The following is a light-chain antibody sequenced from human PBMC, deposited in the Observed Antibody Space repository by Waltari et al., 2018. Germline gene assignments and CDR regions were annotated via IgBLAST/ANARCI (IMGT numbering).Light chain of an antibody. CDR3: AAWDDNLNGVV. Sequence: QSVLAQPPSASGTPGQRVTISCSGSSSNIGSKTVNWYQQLPGTAPKLLIYSINQRPSGVPDRLPGSKSGTSASLAISGLQSEDEADYDCAAWDDNLNGVVFGGGTKLTVL. CDR1: SSNIGSKT. CDR2: SIN. V-gene: IGLV1-44*01. J-gene: IGLJ3*02.